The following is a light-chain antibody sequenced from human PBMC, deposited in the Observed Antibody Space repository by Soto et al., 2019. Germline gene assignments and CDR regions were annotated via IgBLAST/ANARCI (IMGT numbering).Light chain of an antibody. CDR2: DAS. J-gene: IGKJ1*01. CDR1: QSVSNY. CDR3: QQYNSYWT. Sequence: EIVLTQSPTTLSLSPGERATLSCRASQSVSNYFAWYQQKPGQAPRLLIYDASTRAADIPARFSGSGSGTDFTLTISSLQPDDFATYYCQQYNSYWTFGQGTKVEIK. V-gene: IGKV3-11*01.